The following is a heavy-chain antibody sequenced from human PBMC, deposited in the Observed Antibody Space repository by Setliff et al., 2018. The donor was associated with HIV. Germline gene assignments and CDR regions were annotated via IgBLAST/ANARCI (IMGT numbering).Heavy chain of an antibody. V-gene: IGHV1-2*06. D-gene: IGHD3-9*01. Sequence: ASVKVSCKASGYTFNAYYIHWVRQAPGQGLEWMGRINPNTGDTNYAQKFQDRVTMTRDTSINTAYMELSRLRSDDTAVYYCAREYDVLTGYYISAFDIWGQGTMVTVSS. CDR1: GYTFNAYY. CDR3: AREYDVLTGYYISAFDI. CDR2: INPNTGDT. J-gene: IGHJ3*02.